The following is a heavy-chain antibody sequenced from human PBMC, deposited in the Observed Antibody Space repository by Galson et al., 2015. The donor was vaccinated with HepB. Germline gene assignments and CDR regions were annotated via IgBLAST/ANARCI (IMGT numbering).Heavy chain of an antibody. J-gene: IGHJ4*02. Sequence: SVKVSCKASGGTFSSYAISWVRQAPGQGLEWMGGIIPILGIANYAQKFQGRVTITADKSTSTAYMELSSLRSEDTAVYYCARDYCSSTSCSGGGFYYFDYWGQGTLVTVSS. D-gene: IGHD2-2*01. CDR3: ARDYCSSTSCSGGGFYYFDY. CDR1: GGTFSSYA. CDR2: IIPILGIA. V-gene: IGHV1-69*10.